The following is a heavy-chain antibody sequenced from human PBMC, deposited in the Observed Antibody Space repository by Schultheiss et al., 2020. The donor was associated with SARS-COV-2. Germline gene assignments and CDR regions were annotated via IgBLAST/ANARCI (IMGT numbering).Heavy chain of an antibody. Sequence: GGSLRLSCAASGFTFSTYAMHWVRQAPGKGLEWVAVISYDGSNKYYADSAKGRFTISRDNSKNTLYLQMNSLRAEDTAVYYCARGHSSGYYNYFDYWGQGTLVTVSS. CDR1: GFTFSTYA. D-gene: IGHD3-22*01. CDR2: ISYDGSNK. V-gene: IGHV3-30-3*01. CDR3: ARGHSSGYYNYFDY. J-gene: IGHJ4*02.